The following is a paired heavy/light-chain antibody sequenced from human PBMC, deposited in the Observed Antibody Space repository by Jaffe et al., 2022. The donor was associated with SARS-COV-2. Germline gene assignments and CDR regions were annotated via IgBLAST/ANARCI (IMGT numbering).Light chain of an antibody. CDR2: LGS. Sequence: DIVMTQSPLSLPVTPGEPASISCRSSQSLLHSNGYNYLDWYLQKPGQSPQLLIYLGSNRASGVSDRFSGSGSGTDFTLKISRVEVEDVGVYYCMQALQTPRTFGQGTKLEIK. CDR1: QSLLHSNGYNY. J-gene: IGKJ2*01. CDR3: MQALQTPRT. V-gene: IGKV2-28*01.
Heavy chain of an antibody. CDR3: ASLSSDYSGNY. D-gene: IGHD3-16*02. J-gene: IGHJ4*02. CDR2: IFYSGRT. V-gene: IGHV4-59*01. CDR1: GGSISSYY. Sequence: QAQLQESGPGLVKPSETLSLTCTVSGGSISSYYWNWIRQPPGKGLEWIGYIFYSGRTNYNPSLKSRVTMSVDTSKNQFSLKLSSVTAADTAVYYCASLSSDYSGNYWGQGTLVTVSS.